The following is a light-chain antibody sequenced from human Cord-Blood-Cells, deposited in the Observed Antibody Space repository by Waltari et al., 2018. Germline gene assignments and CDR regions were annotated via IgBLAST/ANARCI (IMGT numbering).Light chain of an antibody. V-gene: IGKV4-1*01. J-gene: IGKJ5*01. Sequence: DIVMTQSPDSLAVSLGERATINCKSSQSVLYSSNNKNYLAWYQQKPGQPPKLLIYWASTRESGVPDRFSGSGSETEFTLTISSLQAEDVAVYYCQQYYSTPPITFGQGTRLEIK. CDR1: QSVLYSSNNKNY. CDR3: QQYYSTPPIT. CDR2: WAS.